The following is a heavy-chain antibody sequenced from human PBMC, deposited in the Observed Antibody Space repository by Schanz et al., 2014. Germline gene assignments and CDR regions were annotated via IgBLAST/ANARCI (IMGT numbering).Heavy chain of an antibody. D-gene: IGHD3-10*01. Sequence: EVQLVESGGGFVQPGGSLGLSCVVSGFTVSSDHMSWVRQAPGKGLEWVSTIYTSGATYYADSVKRRFTISRDISKNTLHLQGTSLRAEDTAIDYCARDGNYYGSRNYYKTPYYFDYWGQGTLVTVSS. CDR2: IYTSGAT. CDR3: ARDGNYYGSRNYYKTPYYFDY. V-gene: IGHV3-66*01. J-gene: IGHJ4*02. CDR1: GFTVSSDH.